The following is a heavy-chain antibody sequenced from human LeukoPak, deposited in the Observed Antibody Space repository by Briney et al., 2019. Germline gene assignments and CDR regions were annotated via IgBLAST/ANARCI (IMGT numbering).Heavy chain of an antibody. CDR2: LRPDGSDE. CDR3: ARDAYDDASES. D-gene: IGHD3-3*01. J-gene: IGHJ5*02. CDR1: GFTFSGYW. Sequence: GGSLRLSCAASGFTFSGYWMTWVGQAPGKGLEWVANLRPDGSDEYYADSVKGRFTISRDNAKNSLHLQMNGLRADDTAIYYRARDAYDDASESWGQGTLVTVSS. V-gene: IGHV3-7*01.